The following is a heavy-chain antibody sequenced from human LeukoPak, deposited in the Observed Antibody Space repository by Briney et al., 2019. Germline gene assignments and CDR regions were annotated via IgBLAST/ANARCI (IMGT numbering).Heavy chain of an antibody. CDR1: GYTFTSYD. Sequence: ASVKVSCKASGYTFTSYDINWVRQATGQGLEWMGWMNPNSGNTGYAQKFQGRVTMTRNTSISTAYMELSRLRSDDTAVYYCARVWGYSYGYFDYWGQGTLVTVSS. D-gene: IGHD5-18*01. CDR2: MNPNSGNT. J-gene: IGHJ4*02. CDR3: ARVWGYSYGYFDY. V-gene: IGHV1-8*01.